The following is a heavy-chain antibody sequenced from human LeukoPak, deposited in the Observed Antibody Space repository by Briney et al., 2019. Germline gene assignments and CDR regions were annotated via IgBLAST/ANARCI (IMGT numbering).Heavy chain of an antibody. Sequence: GGSLRLSCAASGFTFSAYDMQWVRQAPGKGPEWVSGISRSGSTYYRDSVKGRFTISRDNYKNTLYLQMNSLRAEDTAVYYCVKERSPFDAFDIWGQGTMVTVSS. J-gene: IGHJ3*02. CDR1: GFTFSAYD. V-gene: IGHV3-23*01. CDR3: VKERSPFDAFDI. CDR2: ISRSGST.